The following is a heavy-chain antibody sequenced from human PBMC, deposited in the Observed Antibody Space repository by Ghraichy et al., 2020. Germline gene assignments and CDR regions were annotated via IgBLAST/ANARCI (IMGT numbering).Heavy chain of an antibody. V-gene: IGHV4-4*02. CDR2: IYHSGST. CDR1: GGSISSSNW. Sequence: SETLSLTCAVSGGSISSSNWWSWVRQPPGKGLEWIGEIYHSGSTNYNPSLKSRVTISVDKSKNQFSLKLSSVTAADTAVYYCARSSARGRFLEWLLPRPNWFDPWGQGTLVTVSS. CDR3: ARSSARGRFLEWLLPRPNWFDP. D-gene: IGHD3-3*01. J-gene: IGHJ5*02.